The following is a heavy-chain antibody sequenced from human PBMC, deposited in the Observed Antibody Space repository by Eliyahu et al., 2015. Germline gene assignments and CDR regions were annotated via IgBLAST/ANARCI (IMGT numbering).Heavy chain of an antibody. CDR2: IRYDGSNK. D-gene: IGHD3-22*01. Sequence: QVQLVESGGGVVQPGGSLXLXXAAXGFXFSSYGMHWVRPAAAKVLEWVAFIRYDGSNKYYADSVKGRFTISRDNSKNTLYLQMNSLRAEDTAVYYCAKDGSNSSGYFGYWGQGTLVTVSS. J-gene: IGHJ4*02. CDR3: AKDGSNSSGYFGY. CDR1: GFXFSSYG. V-gene: IGHV3-30*02.